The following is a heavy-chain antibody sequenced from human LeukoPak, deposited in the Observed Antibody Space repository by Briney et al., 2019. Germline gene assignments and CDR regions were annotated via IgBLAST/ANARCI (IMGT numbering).Heavy chain of an antibody. D-gene: IGHD2-15*01. J-gene: IGHJ6*02. CDR1: GYTFTGYY. CDR3: ARDGSYCSGGSCYESTYYYYGMDV. V-gene: IGHV1-2*02. CDR2: INPNSGGT. Sequence: GASVKVSCKASGYTFTGYYMHWVRQAPGQGRECMGWINPNSGGTNYAQKLQGRVTMTRDTSISTAYTELSRLRSDDTAVYYCARDGSYCSGGSCYESTYYYYGMDVWGQGTTVTVSS.